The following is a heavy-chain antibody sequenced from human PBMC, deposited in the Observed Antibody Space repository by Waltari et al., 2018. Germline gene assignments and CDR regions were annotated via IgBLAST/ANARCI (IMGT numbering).Heavy chain of an antibody. Sequence: QVQLQESGPGLVKPSETLSLTCTVSGGSLSNYYWTWIRQPPGKGLEWIGYIYYSGSTNYNPSLKSRVTISVDTSKNQFSLKLSSVTAADTAVYYCARSYYYGMDVWGQGTTVTVSS. CDR1: GGSLSNYY. CDR3: ARSYYYGMDV. J-gene: IGHJ6*02. V-gene: IGHV4-59*01. CDR2: IYYSGST.